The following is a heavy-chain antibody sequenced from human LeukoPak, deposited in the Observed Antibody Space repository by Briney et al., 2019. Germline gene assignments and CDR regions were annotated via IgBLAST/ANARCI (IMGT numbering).Heavy chain of an antibody. D-gene: IGHD3-10*01. J-gene: IGHJ4*02. CDR2: IYYSGST. Sequence: SETLSLTCTVSGGSISSGDYYWSWIRQPPGKGLEWIGYIYYSGSTYYNPSLKSRVTISVDTSKNQFSLKLSSVTAADTAVYYCARVLWLGYFDYWGQGTLVTVSS. CDR3: ARVLWLGYFDY. V-gene: IGHV4-30-4*01. CDR1: GGSISSGDYY.